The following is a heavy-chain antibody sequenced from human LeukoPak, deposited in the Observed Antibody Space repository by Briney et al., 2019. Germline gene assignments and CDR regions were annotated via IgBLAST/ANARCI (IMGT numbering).Heavy chain of an antibody. D-gene: IGHD5-18*01. J-gene: IGHJ4*02. CDR2: INHSGST. CDR1: GGSFSGYY. V-gene: IGHV4-34*01. CDR3: AGGYSYGLNYFDY. Sequence: SETLSLTCAVYGGSFSGYYWSWIRQPPGKGLEWIGEINHSGSTNYNPSLKSRVTISVDTSKNQFSLKLSSVTAADTAVYYCAGGYSYGLNYFDYWGQGALVTVTS.